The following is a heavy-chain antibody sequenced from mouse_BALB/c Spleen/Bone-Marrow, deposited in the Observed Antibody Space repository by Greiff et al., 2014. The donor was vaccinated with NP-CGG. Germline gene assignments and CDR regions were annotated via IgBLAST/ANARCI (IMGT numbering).Heavy chain of an antibody. CDR3: AFITTVVEYYFDY. Sequence: VQLQQSGAELVKPGASVKLSCTASGFNIKDTYMHWVKQRPEQGLEWIGRIDPANGNSKYDPKFQGKATITADTSSNTAHLQLSSLTSEDTAVYYCAFITTVVEYYFDYWGQGTTLTVSS. CDR1: GFNIKDTY. J-gene: IGHJ2*01. V-gene: IGHV14-3*02. CDR2: IDPANGNS. D-gene: IGHD1-1*01.